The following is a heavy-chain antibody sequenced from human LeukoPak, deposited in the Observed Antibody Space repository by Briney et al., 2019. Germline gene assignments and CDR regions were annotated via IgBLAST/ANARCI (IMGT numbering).Heavy chain of an antibody. CDR3: ARDATYSEGSTYYDRLDY. V-gene: IGHV3-7*04. D-gene: IGHD3-22*01. CDR1: GFTFSSYW. CDR2: INRDGTTK. Sequence: GGSLRLSCAAPGFTFSSYWMTWVRQAPGKGLEWVANINRDGTTKNYVDSVQGRFTISRDNAQSSLYLQMSSLRAEDTAVYFCARDATYSEGSTYYDRLDYWGQGAQVTVSS. J-gene: IGHJ4*02.